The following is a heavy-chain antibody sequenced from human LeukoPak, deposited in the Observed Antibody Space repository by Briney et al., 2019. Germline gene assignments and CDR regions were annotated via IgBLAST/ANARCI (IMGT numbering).Heavy chain of an antibody. V-gene: IGHV4-59*08. D-gene: IGHD2-2*01. CDR3: ARHGARYCHSASCVNYFDF. CDR1: GGSVSSYY. J-gene: IGHJ4*02. Sequence: ASETLSLTCSVSGGSVSSYYWSWIRQSPGKGLEWIGYIHNSGRTNYNPSLKSRVTGFVDTSKNQFSLKLSSVTAADTAVYYCARHGARYCHSASCVNYFDFWGQGTLVTVSS. CDR2: IHNSGRT.